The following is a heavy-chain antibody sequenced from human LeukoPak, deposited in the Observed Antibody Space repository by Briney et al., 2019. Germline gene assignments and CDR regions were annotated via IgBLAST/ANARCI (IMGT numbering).Heavy chain of an antibody. Sequence: SETLSLTCTVSGGSISSSSYYWGWIRQPPAKGLEWIGSIYYSGSTYYNPSLKSRVTISVDTSKNQFSLKLSSVTAADTAVYYCARRIGDYGVGGYYFDYWGQGTLVTVSS. CDR1: GGSISSSSYY. CDR3: ARRIGDYGVGGYYFDY. CDR2: IYYSGST. V-gene: IGHV4-39*01. J-gene: IGHJ4*02. D-gene: IGHD4-17*01.